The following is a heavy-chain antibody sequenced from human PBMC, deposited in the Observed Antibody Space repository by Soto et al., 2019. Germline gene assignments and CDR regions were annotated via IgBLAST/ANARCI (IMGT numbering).Heavy chain of an antibody. D-gene: IGHD1-26*01. J-gene: IGHJ4*02. V-gene: IGHV4-38-2*02. CDR2: IYHSGST. CDR3: ARDPKVGATNNYFDY. CDR1: GYSISSGYY. Sequence: SETLSLTCAVSGYSISSGYYWCWIRPPPGKGLEWSGSIYHSGSTYYNPSLKSRVTISVDTSKNQFSLKLSSVTAADTAVYYCARDPKVGATNNYFDYWGQGTLVTVSS.